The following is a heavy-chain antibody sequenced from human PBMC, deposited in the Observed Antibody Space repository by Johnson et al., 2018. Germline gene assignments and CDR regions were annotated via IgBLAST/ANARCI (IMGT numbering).Heavy chain of an antibody. V-gene: IGHV3-49*05. CDR3: ARGDRGSYWNYFDY. J-gene: IGHJ4*02. D-gene: IGHD1-26*01. CDR2: IRSPGYGGTT. Sequence: EVQLVESGGGLVKXGRSLRLXCTTSGFTFSDYAMTWFRQAPGKGLEWIGFIRSPGYGGTTEYAASLGGRFTISRDDSKSIAHLQMNSLKIEDTAVYYCARGDRGSYWNYFDYWGQGTLVTVSS. CDR1: GFTFSDYA.